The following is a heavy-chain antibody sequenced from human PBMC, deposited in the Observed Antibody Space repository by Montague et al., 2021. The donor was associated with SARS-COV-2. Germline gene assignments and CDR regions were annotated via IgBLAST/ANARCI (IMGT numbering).Heavy chain of an antibody. J-gene: IGHJ4*02. CDR1: GGSFSGYY. CDR2: INHSGST. Sequence: SETLSLTCAVYGGSFSGYYWSWTRQPPGKGLEWIGEINHSGSTNYNPSLKSRVTISVDTSKNQFSLKLSSVTAADTAVYYCARGHYSSSWYGIRYYFDYGGQGTLVPVSS. V-gene: IGHV4-34*01. CDR3: ARGHYSSSWYGIRYYFDY. D-gene: IGHD6-13*01.